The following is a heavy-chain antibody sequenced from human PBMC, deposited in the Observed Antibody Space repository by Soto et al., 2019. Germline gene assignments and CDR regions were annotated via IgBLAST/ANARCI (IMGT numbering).Heavy chain of an antibody. CDR3: ASAAREYYYYGMDV. J-gene: IGHJ6*02. CDR2: ISGSGGST. Sequence: PAGSLRLSCAASGFSFSSYAISWVRQAPGKGLEWVSAISGSGGSTYYADSVKGRFTISRDNSKNTLYLQMNSLRAEDTAVYYCASAAREYYYYGMDVWGQGTTVTVSS. V-gene: IGHV3-23*01. CDR1: GFSFSSYA.